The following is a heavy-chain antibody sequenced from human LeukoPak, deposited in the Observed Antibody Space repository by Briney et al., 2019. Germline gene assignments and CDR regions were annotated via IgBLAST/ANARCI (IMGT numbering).Heavy chain of an antibody. CDR1: GFTFRNYV. Sequence: GGSLRLSCAASGFTFRNYVIHWVRQAPGKGLEWVAVTSSDLNVKLYADSVKGRFTISRDNSKNTLYLQMNSLRAEDTAVYYCARDKVAGPFDYWGQGTLVTVSS. J-gene: IGHJ4*02. D-gene: IGHD6-19*01. CDR3: ARDKVAGPFDY. CDR2: TSSDLNVK. V-gene: IGHV3-30-3*01.